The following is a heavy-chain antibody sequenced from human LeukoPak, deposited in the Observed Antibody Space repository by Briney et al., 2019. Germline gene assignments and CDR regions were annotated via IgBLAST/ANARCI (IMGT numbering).Heavy chain of an antibody. V-gene: IGHV4-30-2*01. Sequence: SETLSLTCAVSGGSISSGGYSWSWIRQPPGKGLEWNGYIYHSGSTYYNPSLKSRVTISVDRSKNQFSLKLSSVTAAGTAVYYCARGSGSYYMHYYYGMDVWGQGTTVTVSS. CDR2: IYHSGST. CDR1: GGSISSGGYS. D-gene: IGHD3-10*01. J-gene: IGHJ6*02. CDR3: ARGSGSYYMHYYYGMDV.